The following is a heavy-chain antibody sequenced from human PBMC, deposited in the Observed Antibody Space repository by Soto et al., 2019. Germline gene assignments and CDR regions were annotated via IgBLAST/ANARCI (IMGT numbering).Heavy chain of an antibody. D-gene: IGHD4-4*01. CDR3: AREGNSEQGDY. J-gene: IGHJ4*02. V-gene: IGHV1-69*08. Sequence: QVQLVQSGAEVKKPGSSVKVSCKASGGTFSSYTISWVRQAPGQGLEWMGRIIPILGIANYAQKFQGRVTITADKSTSTAYMELSSLRSEDTAVYYCAREGNSEQGDYWGQGTLVTVSS. CDR1: GGTFSSYT. CDR2: IIPILGIA.